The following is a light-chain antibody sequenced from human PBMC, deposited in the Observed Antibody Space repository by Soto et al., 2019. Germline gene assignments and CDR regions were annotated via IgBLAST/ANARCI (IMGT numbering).Light chain of an antibody. CDR1: QSVSSN. CDR2: GAS. V-gene: IGKV3-15*01. Sequence: EIVMTQSTATLSVSPGERATLSCRASQSVSSNLAWYQQKPGQAPRLLIYGASTRATGIPARFSGSGSVTEFTLTISSLQSEDFAVYYCQQYNNWPPWTFGQGTKVEI. CDR3: QQYNNWPPWT. J-gene: IGKJ1*01.